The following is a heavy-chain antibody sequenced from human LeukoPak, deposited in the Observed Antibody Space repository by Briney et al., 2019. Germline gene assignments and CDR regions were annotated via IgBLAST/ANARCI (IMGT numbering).Heavy chain of an antibody. D-gene: IGHD3-9*01. V-gene: IGHV3-7*03. CDR2: IKQDGSEK. CDR1: GFTFSSYW. CDR3: ARDSDYDILTGYYLYYYYGMDV. J-gene: IGHJ6*04. Sequence: TGGSLRLSCAASGFTFSSYWMSWVRQAPGKGLEWVANIKQDGSEKYYVDSVKGRFTISRDNAKNSLYLQMNSLRAEDTAVYYCARDSDYDILTGYYLYYYYGMDVWGKGTTVTVSS.